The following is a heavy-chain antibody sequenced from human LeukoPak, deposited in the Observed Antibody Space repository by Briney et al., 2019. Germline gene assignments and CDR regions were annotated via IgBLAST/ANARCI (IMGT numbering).Heavy chain of an antibody. CDR3: ARDHQAAEYSSSWYDWFDP. CDR1: GFTFSSYS. D-gene: IGHD6-13*01. Sequence: GGSLRLSCAASGFTFSSYSMNWVRQAPGKGLEWVSSISSSSSDIYYADSVKGRFTISRDNAKNSLYLQMNSLRAEDTAVYYCARDHQAAEYSSSWYDWFDPWGQGTLVTVSS. V-gene: IGHV3-21*01. J-gene: IGHJ5*02. CDR2: ISSSSSDI.